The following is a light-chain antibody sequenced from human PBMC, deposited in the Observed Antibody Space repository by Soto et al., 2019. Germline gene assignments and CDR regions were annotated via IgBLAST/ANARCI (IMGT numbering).Light chain of an antibody. CDR1: QSVSSSY. J-gene: IGKJ4*01. CDR2: GAS. CDR3: QQYGSSLLT. Sequence: EIVLTQSPGTLSLSPGERATLSCRASQSVSSSYLAWYQQKPGQAPRLVIYGASSRATGITDRFSGSGSGTDFTLTISRLEPEDFAEYYCQQYGSSLLTFGGGTKVEIK. V-gene: IGKV3-20*01.